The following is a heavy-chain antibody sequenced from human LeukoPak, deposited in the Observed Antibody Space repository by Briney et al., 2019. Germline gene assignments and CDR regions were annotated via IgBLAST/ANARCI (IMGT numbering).Heavy chain of an antibody. Sequence: GGSVRLSCAASGFTFSSYPMNWVRQTPGKGLEWVSHNRSDSSTIAYADSVKGRFTISRDNAKNSLFLQINSLRDEDTAVYYCARDDQFGFDVWGQGTMVTVSS. CDR3: ARDDQFGFDV. CDR2: NRSDSSTI. CDR1: GFTFSSYP. J-gene: IGHJ3*01. V-gene: IGHV3-48*02. D-gene: IGHD3-16*01.